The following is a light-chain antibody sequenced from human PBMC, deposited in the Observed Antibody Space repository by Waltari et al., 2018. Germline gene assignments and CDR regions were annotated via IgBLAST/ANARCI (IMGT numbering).Light chain of an antibody. Sequence: QSALPQPASVSGSPGQSINISCTGTRSDIGTYHYLSWYQQYPGKAPKLMIYDVNKRPSGVSDRFSGSKSGNTASLTISGLQAEDEADYYCCSYTRSSTYVFGTGTQVTVL. CDR1: RSDIGTYHY. CDR3: CSYTRSSTYV. CDR2: DVN. J-gene: IGLJ1*01. V-gene: IGLV2-14*01.